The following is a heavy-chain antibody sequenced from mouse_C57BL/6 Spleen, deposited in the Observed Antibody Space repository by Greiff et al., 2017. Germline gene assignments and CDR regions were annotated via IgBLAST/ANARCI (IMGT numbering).Heavy chain of an antibody. V-gene: IGHV1-9*01. D-gene: IGHD1-1*01. CDR2: ILPGSGST. J-gene: IGHJ4*01. CDR3: ARSGRDY. Sequence: VQLQQSGAELMKPGASVKLSCKATGYTFTGYWIEWVKQRPGHGLEWIGEILPGSGSTNYTEKFKGKATFTADTSSNTAYMQLSSLTTEDSAIYYCARSGRDYWGQGTSVTVSS. CDR1: GYTFTGYW.